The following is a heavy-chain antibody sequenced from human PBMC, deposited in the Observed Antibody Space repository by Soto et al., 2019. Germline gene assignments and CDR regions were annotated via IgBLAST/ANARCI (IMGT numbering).Heavy chain of an antibody. CDR3: ARDPPTMQHDFYY. Sequence: SETLSLTCAISGDTVSNNGAAWNWIRQSPSRGLEWLGRTYYRSKWYNDYASSVKSRITINPDTSKNQFPLHLTSVTPEDTAVYYCARDPPTMQHDFYYWGQGILVTVSS. D-gene: IGHD6-13*01. CDR2: TYYRSKWYN. J-gene: IGHJ4*02. CDR1: GDTVSNNGAA. V-gene: IGHV6-1*01.